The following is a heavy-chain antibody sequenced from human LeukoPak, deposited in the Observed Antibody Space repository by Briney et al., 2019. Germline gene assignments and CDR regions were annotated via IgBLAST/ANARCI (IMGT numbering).Heavy chain of an antibody. J-gene: IGHJ3*01. D-gene: IGHD1-26*01. CDR3: ARAQSGSYGSFDF. CDR2: IYDSGST. Sequence: PSEALSLTCIVSGGSVSSGRYYWSWIRQPPGRGLEWIGYIYDSGSTNYNPSLKSRVTISIDTSKKLLSLRLTSVTAADTAAYYCARAQSGSYGSFDFWGRGTMDTVSS. CDR1: GGSVSSGRYY. V-gene: IGHV4-61*03.